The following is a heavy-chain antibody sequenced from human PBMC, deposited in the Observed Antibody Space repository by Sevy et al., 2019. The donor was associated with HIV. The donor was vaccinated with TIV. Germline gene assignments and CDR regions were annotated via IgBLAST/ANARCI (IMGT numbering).Heavy chain of an antibody. Sequence: GGSLRLSCAASGFTFSDYYMSWIRQAPGKGLGWVSYISSSGSTIYYADSVKGRFTISRDNAKNSLYLQMNSLRAEDTAVYYCASPGRARAQHYFDYWGQGTLVTVSS. CDR2: ISSSGSTI. V-gene: IGHV3-11*01. CDR1: GFTFSDYY. J-gene: IGHJ4*02. CDR3: ASPGRARAQHYFDY.